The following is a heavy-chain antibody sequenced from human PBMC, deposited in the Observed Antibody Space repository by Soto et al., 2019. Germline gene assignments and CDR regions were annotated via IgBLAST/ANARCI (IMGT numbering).Heavy chain of an antibody. Sequence: QVQLVQSGAAVKKPGSSVKVSCKASGGTFSTYAISLVRQAPGQGLEWMGGIIPIFGTPNYAQKFQGRVTITADESTSKAYMELSSLTSEDTAVYYCAQTLGLAVTGPGRFDLWGRGTLVTVSS. D-gene: IGHD6-19*01. CDR3: AQTLGLAVTGPGRFDL. CDR1: GGTFSTYA. J-gene: IGHJ2*01. V-gene: IGHV1-69*12. CDR2: IIPIFGTP.